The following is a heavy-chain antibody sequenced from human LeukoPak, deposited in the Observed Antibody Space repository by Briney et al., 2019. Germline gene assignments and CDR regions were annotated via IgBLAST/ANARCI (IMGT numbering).Heavy chain of an antibody. V-gene: IGHV3-48*03. CDR2: ISSSGSTI. Sequence: PGGSLRLSCAASGFTFSTYEMNWVRQAPGKGLEWVSYISSSGSTIYYADSVKGRLTISRDNARKSLYLQMNSLRAEDTAVYYCARDLRASIAARPAYWGQGTLVTLSS. CDR3: ARDLRASIAARPAY. J-gene: IGHJ4*02. CDR1: GFTFSTYE. D-gene: IGHD6-6*01.